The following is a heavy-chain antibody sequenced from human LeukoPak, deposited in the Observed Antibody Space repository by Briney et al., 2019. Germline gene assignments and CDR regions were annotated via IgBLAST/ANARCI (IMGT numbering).Heavy chain of an antibody. CDR2: ISGSGAAP. CDR3: AKDLRRLRVVYIDC. J-gene: IGHJ4*02. V-gene: IGHV3-23*01. D-gene: IGHD5-12*01. CDR1: GFTFSSYA. Sequence: PGEPLRLPCTASGFTFSSYAMSWVPQAPGKGLEWVSAISGSGAAPTYAHSVKGRFTISRDNSMNTLYLQMNSLRADDTAVYYCAKDLRRLRVVYIDCWGQGTLVTVSS.